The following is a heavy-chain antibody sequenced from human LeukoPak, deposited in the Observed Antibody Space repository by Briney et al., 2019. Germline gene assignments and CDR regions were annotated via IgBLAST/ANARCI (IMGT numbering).Heavy chain of an antibody. Sequence: GGSLRLSCAASGFTFSSYWMSWVRQAPGKGLEWVANIKQDGSEKYYVDSVKGRFTISRDNAKNSLYLQMNSLRAEDTAVYYCARHFIAARPTLMDVWGKGTTVTVSS. V-gene: IGHV3-7*01. D-gene: IGHD6-6*01. J-gene: IGHJ6*04. CDR3: ARHFIAARPTLMDV. CDR1: GFTFSSYW. CDR2: IKQDGSEK.